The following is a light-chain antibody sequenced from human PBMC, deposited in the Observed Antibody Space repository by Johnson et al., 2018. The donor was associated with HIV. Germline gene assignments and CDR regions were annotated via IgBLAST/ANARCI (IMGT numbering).Light chain of an antibody. Sequence: QAVLTQPPSVSAAPGQKVTISCSGSSSDIGKNYVSWYQQLPGTAPKLLVYENNKRPSGIPDRFSGSKSGTSATLDITGLQAGAEADYYCGTWDNSLRAGVFRTATKVTVL. CDR1: SSDIGKNY. CDR2: ENN. J-gene: IGLJ1*01. V-gene: IGLV1-51*02. CDR3: GTWDNSLRAGV.